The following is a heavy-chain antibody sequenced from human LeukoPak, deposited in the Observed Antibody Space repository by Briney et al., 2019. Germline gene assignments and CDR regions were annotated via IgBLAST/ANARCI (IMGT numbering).Heavy chain of an antibody. V-gene: IGHV5-51*01. CDR2: IYPGDSDT. CDR1: GYSFTSYW. Sequence: GESLKISCKGSGYSFTSYWIGWVRQMPGKGLEWMGIIYPGDSDTRYSPSFQGQVTISADKSISTAYLQWSSLKASDTAMYYCASPSSENYYYYYGMDVWGQGTMVTVSS. J-gene: IGHJ6*02. CDR3: ASPSSENYYYYYGMDV.